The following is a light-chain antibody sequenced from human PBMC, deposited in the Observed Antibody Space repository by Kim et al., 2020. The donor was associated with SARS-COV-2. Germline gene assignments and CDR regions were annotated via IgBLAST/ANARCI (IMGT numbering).Light chain of an antibody. V-gene: IGLV3-21*04. Sequence: PGKTAKITWGGNNIGSKSVLWYQQKPGQAPVLVIYYDSDRPSGIPERFSGSNSGNTATLTISRVEAGDEADYYCQVWDSSSDHLWVFGGGTQLTVL. CDR2: YDS. CDR1: NIGSKS. J-gene: IGLJ3*02. CDR3: QVWDSSSDHLWV.